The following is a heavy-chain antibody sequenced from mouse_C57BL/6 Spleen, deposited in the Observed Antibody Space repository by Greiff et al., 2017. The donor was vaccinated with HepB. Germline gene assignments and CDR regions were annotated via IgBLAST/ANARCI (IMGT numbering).Heavy chain of an antibody. CDR3: ARGDYGSSYVKGYAMDY. Sequence: VQLVESGAELARPGASVKLSCKASGYTFTSYGISWVKQRTGQGLEWIGEIYPRSGNTYYNEKFKGKATLTADKSSSTAYMELRSLTSEDSAVYFCARGDYGSSYVKGYAMDYWGQGTSVTVSS. CDR2: IYPRSGNT. D-gene: IGHD1-1*01. J-gene: IGHJ4*01. CDR1: GYTFTSYG. V-gene: IGHV1-81*01.